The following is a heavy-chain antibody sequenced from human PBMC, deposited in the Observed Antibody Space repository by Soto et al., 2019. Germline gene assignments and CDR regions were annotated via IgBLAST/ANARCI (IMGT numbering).Heavy chain of an antibody. Sequence: PGGSLRLSCAASGFTVSSNYMSWVRQAPGKGLEWVSVIYSGGSTYYADSVKGRFTISRDNSKNTLYLQMNSLRAEDTAVYYCARGSFVYGELYGMDVWGQGTTVTVSS. V-gene: IGHV3-53*01. CDR1: GFTVSSNY. CDR2: IYSGGST. D-gene: IGHD4-17*01. CDR3: ARGSFVYGELYGMDV. J-gene: IGHJ6*02.